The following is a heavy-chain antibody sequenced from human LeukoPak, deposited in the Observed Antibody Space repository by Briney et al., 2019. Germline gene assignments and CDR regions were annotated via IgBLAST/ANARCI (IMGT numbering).Heavy chain of an antibody. CDR3: ATEQTYYYDSSGYYPLGY. CDR1: GYTFTDYY. J-gene: IGHJ4*02. D-gene: IGHD3-22*01. CDR2: INPNSGDT. Sequence: ASVKVSCKSSGYTFTDYYMHWVRQAPGQGLEWMGWINPNSGDTNYAQNFQGRVTMTRDTSISTAYMELSRLRSEDTAVYYCATEQTYYYDSSGYYPLGYWGQGTLVTVSS. V-gene: IGHV1-2*02.